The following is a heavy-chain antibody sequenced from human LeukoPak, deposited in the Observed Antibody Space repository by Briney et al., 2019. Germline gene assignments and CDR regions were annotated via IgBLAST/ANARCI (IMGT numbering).Heavy chain of an antibody. CDR1: GFTFSSYW. D-gene: IGHD3-10*01. J-gene: IGHJ4*02. CDR3: ARTYYYGSGSYFPLDDY. V-gene: IGHV3-53*01. CDR2: IYSGGST. Sequence: GGSLRLSCAASGFTFSSYWMHWVRQAPGKGLEWVSVIYSGGSTYYADSVKGRFTISRDNSKNTLYLQMNSLRAEDTAVYYCARTYYYGSGSYFPLDDYWGQGTLVTVSS.